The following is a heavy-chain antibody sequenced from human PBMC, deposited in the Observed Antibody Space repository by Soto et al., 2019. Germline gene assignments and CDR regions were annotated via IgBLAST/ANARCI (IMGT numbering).Heavy chain of an antibody. CDR1: GFTFSSYG. CDR3: AKDVGDIVVVPAAGNNWFDP. D-gene: IGHD2-2*01. CDR2: ISYDGSNK. J-gene: IGHJ5*02. Sequence: QVQLVESGGGVVQPGRSLRLSCAASGFTFSSYGMHWVRQAPGKGLEWVAVISYDGSNKYYADSVKGRVTISRDNSKNTLYLQMNSLRAEDTAVYYCAKDVGDIVVVPAAGNNWFDPWGQGTLVTVSS. V-gene: IGHV3-30*18.